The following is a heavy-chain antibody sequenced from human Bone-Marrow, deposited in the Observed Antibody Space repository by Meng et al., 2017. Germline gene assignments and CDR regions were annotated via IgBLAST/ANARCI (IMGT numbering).Heavy chain of an antibody. CDR1: GFTFSSYW. Sequence: GGSLRLSCAASGFTFSSYWMSWVRQAPGKGLEWVSAISGSGGSTYYADSVKGRFTISRDNSKNTLYLQMNSLRAEDTAVYYCASTNSAKYYYDSSGYFVYYYGMDVWGQGTTVTVSS. CDR3: ASTNSAKYYYDSSGYFVYYYGMDV. CDR2: ISGSGGST. V-gene: IGHV3-23*01. D-gene: IGHD3-22*01. J-gene: IGHJ6*02.